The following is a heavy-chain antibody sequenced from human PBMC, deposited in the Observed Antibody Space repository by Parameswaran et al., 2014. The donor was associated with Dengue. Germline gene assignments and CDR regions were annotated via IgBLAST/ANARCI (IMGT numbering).Heavy chain of an antibody. CDR2: IYYSGST. D-gene: IGHD2-8*01. Sequence: WIRQPPGKGLEWIGYIYYSGSTYYNPSLKSRVTISVDTSKNQFSLKLSSVTAADTAVYYCARAPSQLYYPASNNWFDPWGQGTLVTVSS. J-gene: IGHJ5*02. CDR3: ARAPSQLYYPASNNWFDP. V-gene: IGHV4-31*02.